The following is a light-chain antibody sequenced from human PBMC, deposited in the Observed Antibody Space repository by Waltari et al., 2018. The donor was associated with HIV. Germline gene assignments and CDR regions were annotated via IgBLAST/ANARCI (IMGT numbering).Light chain of an antibody. Sequence: DIEMTQSPSPLSASVGDRVSITCRASQSIINYLNWYQQKQGRAPHLLISGGSFRQGGVPSRLSASVSGTDCTLTISGLQPEDFATYYCQQTYSLPLTFGPGTKLDLK. J-gene: IGKJ3*01. CDR3: QQTYSLPLT. CDR1: QSIINY. CDR2: GGS. V-gene: IGKV1-39*01.